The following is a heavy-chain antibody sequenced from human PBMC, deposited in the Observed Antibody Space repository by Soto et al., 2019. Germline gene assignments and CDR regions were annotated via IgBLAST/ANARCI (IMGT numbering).Heavy chain of an antibody. Sequence: VKVSCKASGGTFSSYAISWVRQAPGQGLEWMGGIIPIFGTANYAQKFQGRVTITADESTSTAYMELSSLRSEDTAVYYCARNNWNGREHFDYWGQGTLVTVSS. J-gene: IGHJ4*02. V-gene: IGHV1-69*13. D-gene: IGHD1-1*01. CDR2: IIPIFGTA. CDR3: ARNNWNGREHFDY. CDR1: GGTFSSYA.